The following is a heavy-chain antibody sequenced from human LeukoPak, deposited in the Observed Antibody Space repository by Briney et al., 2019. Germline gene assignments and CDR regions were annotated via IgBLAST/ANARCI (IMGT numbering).Heavy chain of an antibody. V-gene: IGHV4-39*07. Sequence: SETLSLTCTVSGGSISSSSHYWGWIRQPPGKGLEWIGSIYYSGSTNYNPSLKSRVTISVDTSKNQFSLKLSSVTAADTAVYYCAREVVVAVAGTVFNWFDPWGQGTLVTVSS. CDR3: AREVVVAVAGTVFNWFDP. CDR1: GGSISSSSHY. J-gene: IGHJ5*02. CDR2: IYYSGST. D-gene: IGHD6-19*01.